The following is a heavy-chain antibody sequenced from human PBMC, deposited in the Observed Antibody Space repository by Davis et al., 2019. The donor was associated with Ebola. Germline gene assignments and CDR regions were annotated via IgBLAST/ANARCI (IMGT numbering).Heavy chain of an antibody. CDR1: GFTFSSYG. CDR3: AKALVVVTASSLDY. J-gene: IGHJ4*02. D-gene: IGHD2-21*02. V-gene: IGHV3-30*18. CDR2: ISYDGSNK. Sequence: PGGSLRLSCAASGFTFSSYGMHWVRQAPGKGLEWVAVISYDGSNKYYADSVKGRFTISRDNSKNTLYLQMNSLRAEDTAVYYCAKALVVVTASSLDYWGQGTLVTVSS.